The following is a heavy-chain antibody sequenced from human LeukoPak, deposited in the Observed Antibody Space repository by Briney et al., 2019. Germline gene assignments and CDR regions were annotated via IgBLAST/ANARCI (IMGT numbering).Heavy chain of an antibody. Sequence: GGSPRLSCAASGFTFSSYEMNWVRQAPGKGLEWVSYISSSGSTIYYADSVKGRFTISRDNAKNSLYLQMNSLRAEDTAVYYCARVAVAGRWTLYYFDYWGQGPLVTVSS. J-gene: IGHJ4*02. CDR1: GFTFSSYE. CDR3: ARVAVAGRWTLYYFDY. V-gene: IGHV3-48*03. D-gene: IGHD6-19*01. CDR2: ISSSGSTI.